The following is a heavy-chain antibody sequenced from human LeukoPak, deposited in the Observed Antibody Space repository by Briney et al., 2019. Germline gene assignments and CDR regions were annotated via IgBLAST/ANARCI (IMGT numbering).Heavy chain of an antibody. D-gene: IGHD3-22*01. Sequence: PGGSLRLSCAASGLTFSSSAMSWVRQAPGKRLEWVSNIGGSSSGGSTFYADSVKGRFTISRDNAKNSLYLQMNSLRAEDMAVYYCARDLARVVVSALDVWGKGTTVTVSS. V-gene: IGHV3-23*01. CDR3: ARDLARVVVSALDV. J-gene: IGHJ6*04. CDR1: GLTFSSSA. CDR2: IGGSSSGGST.